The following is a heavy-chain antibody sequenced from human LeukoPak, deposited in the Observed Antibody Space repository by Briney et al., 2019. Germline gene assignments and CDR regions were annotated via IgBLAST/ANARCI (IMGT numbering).Heavy chain of an antibody. Sequence: ASVKVSCKVSGYTPTELSMHWVRQAPGKGLEWMGGFDPEDGETIYAQKFQGRVTMTEDTSTDTAYMELSSLRSEDTAVYYCATADTAMGGIDYWGQGTLVTVSS. CDR2: FDPEDGET. CDR1: GYTPTELS. D-gene: IGHD5-18*01. V-gene: IGHV1-24*01. J-gene: IGHJ4*02. CDR3: ATADTAMGGIDY.